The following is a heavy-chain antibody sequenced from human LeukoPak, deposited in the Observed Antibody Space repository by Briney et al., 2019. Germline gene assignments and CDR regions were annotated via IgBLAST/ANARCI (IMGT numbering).Heavy chain of an antibody. J-gene: IGHJ5*02. CDR3: ARGPLTTSGRSLGS. D-gene: IGHD4-17*01. Sequence: PGGSLRPSCAASGFTSSDYWMHWVRQAPGKGQVWVSLINSDGSRIRYADSVKGRFTISRDNAKSTLYLQMNSLRAEDAAVYYCARGPLTTSGRSLGSWGQGTLVTVSS. CDR2: INSDGSRI. V-gene: IGHV3-74*01. CDR1: GFTSSDYW.